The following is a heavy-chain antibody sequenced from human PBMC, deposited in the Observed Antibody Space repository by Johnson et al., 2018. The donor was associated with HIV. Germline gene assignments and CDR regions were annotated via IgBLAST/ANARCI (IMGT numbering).Heavy chain of an antibody. V-gene: IGHV3-30*04. J-gene: IGHJ3*02. CDR3: ARELGEDDYYGSGGDAFDI. CDR2: ISYDGSNK. CDR1: GFTFSSYA. D-gene: IGHD3-10*01. Sequence: QVQLVESGGGVVQPGRSLRLSCAASGFTFSSYAMHWVRQAPGKGLEWVAVISYDGSNKYYAHSVKGRFTISRDNSKNTLYLQMNRLKPDETAVYYCARELGEDDYYGSGGDAFDIWGQGTLVTVSS.